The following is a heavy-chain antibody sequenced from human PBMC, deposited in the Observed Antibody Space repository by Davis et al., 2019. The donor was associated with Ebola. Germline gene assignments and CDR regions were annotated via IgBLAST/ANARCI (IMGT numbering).Heavy chain of an antibody. CDR2: IYYSGST. CDR3: ARGGGHYYDSSGYYYSTYYFDY. D-gene: IGHD3-22*01. Sequence: PSETLSLTCTVSGGSISSHYWSWIRQPPGKGLEWIGYIYYSGSTNYNPSLKSRGTISVDTSKNQFSLKLSSVTAADTAVYYCARGGGHYYDSSGYYYSTYYFDYWGQGTLVTVSS. V-gene: IGHV4-59*08. CDR1: GGSISSHY. J-gene: IGHJ4*02.